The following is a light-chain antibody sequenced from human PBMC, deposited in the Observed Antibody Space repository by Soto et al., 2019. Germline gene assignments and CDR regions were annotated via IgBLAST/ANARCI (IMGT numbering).Light chain of an antibody. V-gene: IGKV1-5*01. CDR3: QRYDSYSRT. J-gene: IGKJ1*01. Sequence: DIQMTQSPSTLSASVGDRVTITCRASQSIVNWLAWYQQKPGKAPKLLIYDASSLESGVPSRFSGSGSGTEFTLTITSLQPDDFVTYYCQRYDSYSRTFGQGTKVDIK. CDR2: DAS. CDR1: QSIVNW.